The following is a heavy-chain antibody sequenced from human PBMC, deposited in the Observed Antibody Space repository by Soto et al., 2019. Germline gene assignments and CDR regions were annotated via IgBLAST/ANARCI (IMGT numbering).Heavy chain of an antibody. CDR1: GGTFSSYT. V-gene: IGHV1-69*08. Sequence: QVQLVQSGAEVKKPGSSVKVSCKASGGTFSSYTISWVRQAPGQGLEWMGRIIPILGIANYAQKFQGRVTITADKSTRTAYMELSSLRSEDTAVYYCARDGVLRYFDWLLENWFDPWGQGTLVTVSS. CDR2: IIPILGIA. CDR3: ARDGVLRYFDWLLENWFDP. D-gene: IGHD3-9*01. J-gene: IGHJ5*02.